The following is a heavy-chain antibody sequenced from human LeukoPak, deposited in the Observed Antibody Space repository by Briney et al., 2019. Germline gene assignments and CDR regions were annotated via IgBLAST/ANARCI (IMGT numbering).Heavy chain of an antibody. CDR2: IDPSDSYT. Sequence: GEPLKFSGKASGSTFSSYRLNWVRPMPGKGLEWMGRIDPSDSYTNYNPSFQGNVTISADKSISTAYLQWSSLMASDTAMYYCARHTISDYWGQGTQVRVSS. CDR1: GSTFSSYR. CDR3: ARHTISDY. V-gene: IGHV5-10-1*01. J-gene: IGHJ4*02. D-gene: IGHD3-10*01.